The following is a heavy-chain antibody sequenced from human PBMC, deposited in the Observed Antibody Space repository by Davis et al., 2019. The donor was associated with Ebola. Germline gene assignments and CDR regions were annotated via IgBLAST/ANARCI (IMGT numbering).Heavy chain of an antibody. CDR1: GFTFSTYC. V-gene: IGHV3-7*03. J-gene: IGHJ5*02. D-gene: IGHD2-8*01. Sequence: GGSLRLSCVASGFTFSTYCMSWACQVPGKRSERVANIDQGGSEKTYVDSVKGRFTISRDNAKNSLYLQMNSLRAEDTALYHCARYYATVPDPWGQGTLVTVSS. CDR2: IDQGGSEK. CDR3: ARYYATVPDP.